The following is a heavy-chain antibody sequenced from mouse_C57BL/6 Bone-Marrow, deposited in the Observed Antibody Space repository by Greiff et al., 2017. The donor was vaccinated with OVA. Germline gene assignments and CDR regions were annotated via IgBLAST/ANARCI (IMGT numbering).Heavy chain of an antibody. J-gene: IGHJ2*01. CDR3: ARLGGSC. V-gene: IGHV5-6*01. CDR2: ISSGGSYT. Sequence: EVMLVESGGDLVKPGGSLKLSCAASGFTFSSYGMSWVRQTPDQRLEWVATISSGGSYTYYPDSVKGRFTISRDNAKNTLYLQMSSLKSEDTAMYYCARLGGSCWGQGTTLTVSS. CDR1: GFTFSSYG.